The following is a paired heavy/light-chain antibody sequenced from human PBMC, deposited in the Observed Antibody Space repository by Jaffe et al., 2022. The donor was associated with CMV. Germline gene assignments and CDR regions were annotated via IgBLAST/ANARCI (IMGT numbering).Heavy chain of an antibody. J-gene: IGHJ3*02. V-gene: IGHV3-9*01. Sequence: EVQLVESGGGLVQPGRSLRLSCAASGFIFDDYAMHWIRQAPGKGLEWVSSITWNSGAIDYADSVKGRFTISRDNAKNSLYLQMNSLRAEDTALYYCAKHIYDSSGYYWSGAFDIWGQGTMVTVSS. D-gene: IGHD3-22*01. CDR1: GFIFDDYA. CDR3: AKHIYDSSGYYWSGAFDI. CDR2: ITWNSGAI.
Light chain of an antibody. Sequence: DIVLTQTPLSLSVTPGQPASISCKSSQSLLHSDGKTYFYWYLQKPGQSPQLLIYEVSSQFSGVPDRFSGSGSGTDFTLKISRVEAEDVGVYYCMQGIYFPWTFGQGTKVEIK. CDR1: QSLLHSDGKTY. J-gene: IGKJ1*01. CDR3: MQGIYFPWT. V-gene: IGKV2-29*02. CDR2: EVS.